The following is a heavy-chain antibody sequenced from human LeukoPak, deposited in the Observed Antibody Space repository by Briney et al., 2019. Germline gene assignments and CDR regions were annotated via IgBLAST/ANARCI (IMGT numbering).Heavy chain of an antibody. CDR2: SNPSGVGT. Sequence: ASVTVSFKASGYTFTSYYMHWVRQAPGQGLEWMGVSNPSGVGTNYAQKFQGRVTTTRDTSTTTVYMELSSLRSEDTAVYYCAREESGGYFDYWGQGTLVTVSS. J-gene: IGHJ4*02. V-gene: IGHV1-46*01. D-gene: IGHD2-8*02. CDR3: AREESGGYFDY. CDR1: GYTFTSYY.